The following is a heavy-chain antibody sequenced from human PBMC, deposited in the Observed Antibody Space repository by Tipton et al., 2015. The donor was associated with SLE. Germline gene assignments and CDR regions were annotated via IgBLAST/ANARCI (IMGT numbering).Heavy chain of an antibody. CDR2: MNPNSGNT. D-gene: IGHD1-1*01. CDR1: GYTFTTFD. V-gene: IGHV1-8*01. CDR3: ARVPVRTTGGFGRFRMDV. Sequence: QSGAEVKKPGASVKVSCKASGYTFTTFDINWVRQASGQGLEWMGWMNPNSGNTGYAQKFQGRVTMTRNTSISTVYMELNSLRSEDTAVYYCARVPVRTTGGFGRFRMDVWGKGTTVTVSS. J-gene: IGHJ6*04.